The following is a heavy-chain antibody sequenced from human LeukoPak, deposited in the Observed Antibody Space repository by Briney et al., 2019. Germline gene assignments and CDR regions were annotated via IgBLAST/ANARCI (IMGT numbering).Heavy chain of an antibody. Sequence: EASVKVSCKASGYTFTSYDINWVRQATGQGLEWMGIINPSGGSTSYAQKFQGRVTMTRDTSTSTVYMELSSLRSEDTAVYYCAREPVAGTCCWFDPWGQGTLVTVSS. CDR1: GYTFTSYD. CDR3: AREPVAGTCCWFDP. J-gene: IGHJ5*02. V-gene: IGHV1-46*01. CDR2: INPSGGST. D-gene: IGHD6-19*01.